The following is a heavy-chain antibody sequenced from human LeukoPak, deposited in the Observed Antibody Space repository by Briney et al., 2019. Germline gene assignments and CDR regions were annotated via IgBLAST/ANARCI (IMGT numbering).Heavy chain of an antibody. Sequence: SETLSLTCAVSGVSFDDYYWAWVRQTPGKGLEWIGEINHSGYTNDSPSLKSRVTLSIDTSKKQFSLNLRSVTVADAGIYYCTRMITGHDYWGQGTLVTVSS. V-gene: IGHV4-34*01. CDR2: INHSGYT. CDR3: TRMITGHDY. D-gene: IGHD3-16*01. J-gene: IGHJ4*02. CDR1: GVSFDDYY.